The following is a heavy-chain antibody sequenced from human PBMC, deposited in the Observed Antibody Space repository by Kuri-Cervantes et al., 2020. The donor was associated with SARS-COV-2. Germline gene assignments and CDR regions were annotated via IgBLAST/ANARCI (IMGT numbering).Heavy chain of an antibody. J-gene: IGHJ6*02. CDR1: GGSISSYY. CDR2: IYYSGST. V-gene: IGHV4-59*12. D-gene: IGHD6-13*01. CDR3: ARDPGESSSSWERYYYYYGMDV. Sequence: SETLSLTCTVSGGSISSYYWSWIRQPPGKGLEWIGYIYYSGSTNYNPSLKSRVTISVDTSKNQFSLKLSSVTAADTAVYYCARDPGESSSSWERYYYYYGMDVWGQGTTVTVSS.